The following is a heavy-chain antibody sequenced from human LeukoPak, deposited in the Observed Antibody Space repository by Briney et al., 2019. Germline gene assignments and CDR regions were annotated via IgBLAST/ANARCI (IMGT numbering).Heavy chain of an antibody. CDR2: ISYDGSNK. V-gene: IGHV3-30*18. CDR3: AKDVGGLPDY. CDR1: GFTLSSYG. Sequence: GSLRLSCAASGFTLSSYGMHWVRQAPGKGLEWVAVISYDGSNKYYADSVKGRFTISRDNPKNTLYLQMNSLRAEDTAVYYCAKDVGGLPDYWGQGTLVTVSS. D-gene: IGHD2-21*02. J-gene: IGHJ4*02.